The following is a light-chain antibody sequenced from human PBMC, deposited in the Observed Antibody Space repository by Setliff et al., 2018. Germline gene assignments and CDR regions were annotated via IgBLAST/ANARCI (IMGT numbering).Light chain of an antibody. Sequence: QSVLTQPASVSGSPGQSITISCTGTSSDIGGYKYVSWCQQHPGKAPQLMIYEVIKRPSGVSNRFSGSKSGNTASLTISGLQAEDEADYYCLSYTNSDTVVFGTGTKGTVL. CDR3: LSYTNSDTVV. J-gene: IGLJ1*01. CDR1: SSDIGGYKY. CDR2: EVI. V-gene: IGLV2-14*01.